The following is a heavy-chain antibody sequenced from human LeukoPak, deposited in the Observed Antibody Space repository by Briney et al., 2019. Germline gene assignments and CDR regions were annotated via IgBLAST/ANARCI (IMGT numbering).Heavy chain of an antibody. V-gene: IGHV4-59*13. CDR1: GGSISSYY. CDR3: ARVRRSVVAGLWLDY. J-gene: IGHJ4*02. CDR2: IYYSGST. Sequence: KPSETLSLTCTVSGGSISSYYWSWIRQPPGKGLEWIGYIYYSGSTNYSPSLKSRVTISVDTSKNQFSLKLSSVTAADTAVYYCARVRRSVVAGLWLDYWGQGTLVTVSS. D-gene: IGHD6-19*01.